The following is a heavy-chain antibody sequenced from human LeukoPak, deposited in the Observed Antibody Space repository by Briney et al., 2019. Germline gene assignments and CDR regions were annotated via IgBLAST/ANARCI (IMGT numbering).Heavy chain of an antibody. J-gene: IGHJ4*02. CDR1: GFTFSSYW. V-gene: IGHV3-7*01. CDR2: IKQDGSEK. Sequence: GGSLRLSCAASGFTFSSYWVSWVHQAPGKGLEWVANIKQDGSEKYYVDSVKGRFTISRDNAKNSLYLQMNSLRAEDTALYYCASGRQLGYWGQGTLVTVSS. D-gene: IGHD3-16*01. CDR3: ASGRQLGY.